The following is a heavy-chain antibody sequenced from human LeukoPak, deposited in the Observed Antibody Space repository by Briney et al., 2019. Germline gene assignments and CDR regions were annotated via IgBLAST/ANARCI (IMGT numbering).Heavy chain of an antibody. J-gene: IGHJ4*02. D-gene: IGHD5-12*01. Sequence: GGSLRLSCAASGFTFSSYAMHWVRQAPGKGLEWVAVILYDGSNKYYADSVQGRFTISRDNSKNTLYLQMNSLRPEDTAVYYCARDVVHVDIVPADGEPFDYWGQGTLVTVSS. CDR2: ILYDGSNK. CDR1: GFTFSSYA. V-gene: IGHV3-30-3*01. CDR3: ARDVVHVDIVPADGEPFDY.